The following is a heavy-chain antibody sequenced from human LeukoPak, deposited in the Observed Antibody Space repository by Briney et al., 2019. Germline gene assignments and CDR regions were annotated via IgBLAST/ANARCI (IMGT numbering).Heavy chain of an antibody. J-gene: IGHJ5*02. Sequence: PGGSLRLSCAASGFTVSQNYMSWVRQAPGRGLEWVSLIYADGATHYADSVKGRFTISRDNSKNTVYLEMNSLRPEDTAVYYCSRDWAGTKGWVQFDPWGPGNLVNGFS. D-gene: IGHD3-10*01. CDR2: IYADGAT. V-gene: IGHV3-66*02. CDR1: GFTVSQNY. CDR3: SRDWAGTKGWVQFDP.